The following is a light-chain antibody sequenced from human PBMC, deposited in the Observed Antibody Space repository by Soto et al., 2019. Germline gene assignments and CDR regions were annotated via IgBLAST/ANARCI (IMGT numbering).Light chain of an antibody. CDR2: KAS. CDR1: QSISSW. J-gene: IGKJ1*01. CDR3: QQYNSYST. V-gene: IGKV1-5*03. Sequence: DIQMTQSPSTLSASVGDRVTITCRASQSISSWLAWYQQKPGKAPKLLIYKASSLESGVPSRSSGSGSGTEIALTISSLQPDDFATYYCQQYNSYSTFGQGTKVQIK.